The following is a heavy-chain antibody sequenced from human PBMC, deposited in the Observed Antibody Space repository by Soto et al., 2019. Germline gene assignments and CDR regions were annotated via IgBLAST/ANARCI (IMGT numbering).Heavy chain of an antibody. D-gene: IGHD2-2*01. CDR3: ARDLVPAAPIAEYFQH. Sequence: ASVKVSCKASGYTFTSYYMHWVRQAPGQGLEWMGWISAYNGNTNYAQKLQGRVTMTTDTSTSTAYMELRSLRSDDTALYYCARDLVPAAPIAEYFQHWGQGTLVTVSS. J-gene: IGHJ1*01. CDR2: ISAYNGNT. V-gene: IGHV1-18*04. CDR1: GYTFTSYY.